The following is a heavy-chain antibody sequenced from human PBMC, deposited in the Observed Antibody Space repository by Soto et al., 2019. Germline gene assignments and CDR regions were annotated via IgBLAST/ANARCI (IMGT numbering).Heavy chain of an antibody. D-gene: IGHD3-3*01. J-gene: IGHJ4*02. CDR2: IYYSGST. CDR3: ASPRQGNYDFLSGYYALDY. Sequence: PSETLSLTCSVSGGSISSPTYYWGWIRQPPGKGLEWIGSIYYSGSTYYSPSLKSRVTISVDTSKNQFSLKVSSVTAADTAVYYCASPRQGNYDFLSGYYALDYWGQGTLVTVSS. CDR1: GGSISSPTYY. V-gene: IGHV4-39*01.